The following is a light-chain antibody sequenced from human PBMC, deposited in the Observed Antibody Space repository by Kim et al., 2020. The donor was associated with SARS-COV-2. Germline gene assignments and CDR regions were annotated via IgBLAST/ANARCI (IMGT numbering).Light chain of an antibody. CDR1: SNIVGNQG. J-gene: IGLJ3*02. CDR3: SALDSSLSAHWV. Sequence: QAGLTQPPSVSKGLRQTATLTCTGNSNIVGNQGAAWLQQHQGHPPKLLSYRNNNRPSGISERFSASRSGNTASLTITGLQPEDEADYYCSALDSSLSAHWVVGGGTQLTVL. V-gene: IGLV10-54*02. CDR2: RNN.